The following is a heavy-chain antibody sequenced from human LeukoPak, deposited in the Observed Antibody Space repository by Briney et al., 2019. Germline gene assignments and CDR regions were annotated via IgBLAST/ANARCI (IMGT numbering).Heavy chain of an antibody. CDR2: ISYDGSNK. J-gene: IGHJ4*02. CDR3: ARDPAYYDFWSGYYTTGDHFDY. Sequence: GRSLRPSCAASGFTFSSYAMNWVRQAPGKGLEWVAVISYDGSNKYYADSVKGRFTISRDNSKNTLYLQMNSLRAEDTAVYYCARDPAYYDFWSGYYTTGDHFDYWGQGTLVTVSS. CDR1: GFTFSSYA. V-gene: IGHV3-30-3*01. D-gene: IGHD3-3*01.